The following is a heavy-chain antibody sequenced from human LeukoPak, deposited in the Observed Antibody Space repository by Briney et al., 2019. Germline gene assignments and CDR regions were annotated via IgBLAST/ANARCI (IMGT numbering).Heavy chain of an antibody. CDR2: IYYNGST. Sequence: SETLSLTCTVSGGSIRRYYWSWIRQSPGKGLEWIGKIYYNGSTNYNPSLKSRVTMSVDTSKNKLSLKLKSVTAADTAVYFCARGRYFDWLLKVDMGGGYSFDMWGQGTMVTVSS. V-gene: IGHV4-59*01. CDR1: GGSIRRYY. D-gene: IGHD3-9*01. J-gene: IGHJ3*02. CDR3: ARGRYFDWLLKVDMGGGYSFDM.